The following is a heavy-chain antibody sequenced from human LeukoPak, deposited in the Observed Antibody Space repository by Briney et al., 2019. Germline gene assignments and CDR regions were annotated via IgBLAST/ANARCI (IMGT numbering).Heavy chain of an antibody. V-gene: IGHV3-30-3*01. Sequence: GGSLRLSCAASGFTFSSYAMHWVRQAPGKGLEWVAVISYDGSNKYYADSVKGRFTISRDNSKNTLYLQMNSLRAEDTAVYYCARGSIVVVPAAIQDNWFDPWGQGTLVTVSS. CDR1: GFTFSSYA. D-gene: IGHD2-2*02. CDR2: ISYDGSNK. CDR3: ARGSIVVVPAAIQDNWFDP. J-gene: IGHJ5*02.